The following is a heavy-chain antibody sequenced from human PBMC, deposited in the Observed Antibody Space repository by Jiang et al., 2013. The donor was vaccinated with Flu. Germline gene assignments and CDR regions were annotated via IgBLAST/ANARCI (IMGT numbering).Heavy chain of an antibody. CDR3: AREMYDFWSGYYPDYYVLRYGRR. D-gene: IGHD3-3*01. CDR1: GYTFTSYG. Sequence: GAEVKKPGASVKVSCKASGYTFTSYGISWVRQAPGQGLEWMGWISAYNGNTNYAQKLQGRVTMTTDTSTSTAYMELRSLRSDDTAVYYCAREMYDFWSGYYPDYYVLRYGRRGAKGPRSPSP. V-gene: IGHV1-18*04. CDR2: ISAYNGNT. J-gene: IGHJ6*02.